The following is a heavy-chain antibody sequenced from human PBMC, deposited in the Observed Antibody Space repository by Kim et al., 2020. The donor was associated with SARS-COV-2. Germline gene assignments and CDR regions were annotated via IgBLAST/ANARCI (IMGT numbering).Heavy chain of an antibody. Sequence: GGSLRLSCAASGFTFITYAMSWVRQAPGKGLEWVSGISSGCSNTYYADSVKGRFTISRDTSKNTVYLQMNSRIGDDTAVYHCAKALFIVSYDTSGSYRLTDAFDGWGQGTMVTVSS. CDR2: ISSGCSNT. CDR3: AKALFIVSYDTSGSYRLTDAFDG. CDR1: GFTFITYA. D-gene: IGHD3-22*01. V-gene: IGHV3-23*01. J-gene: IGHJ3*01.